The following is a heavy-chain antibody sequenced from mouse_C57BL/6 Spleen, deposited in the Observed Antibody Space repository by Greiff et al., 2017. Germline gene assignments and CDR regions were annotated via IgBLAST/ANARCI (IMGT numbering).Heavy chain of an antibody. Sequence: QVQLQQPGAELVKPGASVKMSCKASGYTFTSYWITWVKQRPGQGLEWIGDIYPGSGSTNYNEKFKSKATLTVDTSSSTAYMQLSSLTSEDSAVYYSARWDYGSSLYYAMDYWGQGTSVTVSS. CDR1: GYTFTSYW. CDR2: IYPGSGST. J-gene: IGHJ4*01. D-gene: IGHD1-1*01. CDR3: ARWDYGSSLYYAMDY. V-gene: IGHV1-55*01.